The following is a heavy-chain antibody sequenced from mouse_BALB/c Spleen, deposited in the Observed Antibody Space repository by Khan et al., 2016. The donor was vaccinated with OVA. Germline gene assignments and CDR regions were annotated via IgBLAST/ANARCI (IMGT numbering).Heavy chain of an antibody. J-gene: IGHJ2*01. V-gene: IGHV1-20*02. CDR3: ARKNRSDFDY. CDR1: GYSFTGYF. CDR2: INPHIGET. Sequence: VQLQQSGPELVKPGASVKISCKASGYSFTGYFMNWVMQSHGKSLEWIGRINPHIGETFYNQKFKGKAILTVDESSSTVHLELRSLASEDSAVYYCARKNRSDFDYWGQGTTLTVSS.